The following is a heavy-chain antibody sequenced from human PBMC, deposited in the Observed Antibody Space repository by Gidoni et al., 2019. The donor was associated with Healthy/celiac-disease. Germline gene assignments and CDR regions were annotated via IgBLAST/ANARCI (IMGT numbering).Heavy chain of an antibody. V-gene: IGHV3-15*01. J-gene: IGHJ5*02. D-gene: IGHD3-9*01. CDR3: TTTIRYFGSDLSP. CDR2: IKSKTDGGTT. Sequence: EVQLVESGGGLVKPGGSLRLSCAASGFTFSNAWMSWVRQAPGKGLEWVGRIKSKTDGGTTDYAAPVKGRFTISRDDSKNTLYLQMNSLKTEDTAVYYCTTTIRYFGSDLSPWGQGTLVTVSS. CDR1: GFTFSNAW.